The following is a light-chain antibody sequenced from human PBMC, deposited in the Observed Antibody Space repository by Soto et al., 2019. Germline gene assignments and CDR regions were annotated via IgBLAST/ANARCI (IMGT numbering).Light chain of an antibody. J-gene: IGLJ2*01. CDR3: GAYDSSLSAVL. V-gene: IGLV1-51*01. CDR2: DNS. Sequence: QPVLTQPPSVSAAPGQKVTISCSGSSSNIGSNSVSWYQHLPGTAPKVLIYDNSNRPSGIPDRFSGSRSGTSATLDITGLQAGDEAYYYCGAYDSSLSAVLFGGGTKLTVL. CDR1: SSNIGSNS.